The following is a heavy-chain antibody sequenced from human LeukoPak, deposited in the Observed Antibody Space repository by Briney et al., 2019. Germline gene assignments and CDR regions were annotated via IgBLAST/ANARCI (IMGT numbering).Heavy chain of an antibody. CDR1: GGTFSSYA. CDR2: IIPILGIA. V-gene: IGHV1-69*04. D-gene: IGHD2-8*01. CDR3: ASGYCTNGVCYFGY. J-gene: IGHJ4*02. Sequence: GASVKVSCKASGGTFSSYAIRWVRQAPGQGLEWMGRIIPILGIANYAQKFQGRVTITADKSTSTAYMELSSLRSEDTAAYYCASGYCTNGVCYFGYWGQGTLVTVSS.